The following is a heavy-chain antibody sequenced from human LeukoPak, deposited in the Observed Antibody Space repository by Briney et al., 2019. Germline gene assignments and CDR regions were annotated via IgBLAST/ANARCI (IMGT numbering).Heavy chain of an antibody. J-gene: IGHJ3*02. V-gene: IGHV4-59*12. Sequence: SETLSLTCTVSGGSISSYYWSWIRQPPGKGLEWIGYIYYSGSTNYNPSLKSRVTISVDRSKNQFSLKLSSVTAADTAVYYCAREPSDIVVVPAANDAFDIWGQGTMVTVSS. CDR3: AREPSDIVVVPAANDAFDI. CDR1: GGSISSYY. CDR2: IYYSGST. D-gene: IGHD2-2*01.